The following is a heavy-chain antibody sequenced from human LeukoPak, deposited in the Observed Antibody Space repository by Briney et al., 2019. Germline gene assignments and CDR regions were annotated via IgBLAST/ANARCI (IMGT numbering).Heavy chain of an antibody. D-gene: IGHD1-7*01. V-gene: IGHV4-39*01. Sequence: SETLSLTCTVSGGSISSSSYYWGWIRQPPGKGLEWIGSIYYSGSTYYNPSLKSRVTISVDTSKNQFSLKLSSVTAADTAVYYCSGRWITGTTDYWGQGTLVTVSS. CDR2: IYYSGST. CDR3: SGRWITGTTDY. J-gene: IGHJ4*02. CDR1: GGSISSSSYY.